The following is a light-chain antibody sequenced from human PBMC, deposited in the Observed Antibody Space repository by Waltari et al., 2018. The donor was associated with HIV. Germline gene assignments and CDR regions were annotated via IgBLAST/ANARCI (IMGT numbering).Light chain of an antibody. CDR1: SPNLGAGYA. CDR2: GNN. J-gene: IGLJ3*02. Sequence: QSVLPPPPSVSVAPGPSVPFPCTGCSPNLGAGYAVHCYQHLPGTAPKLLIYGNNNRPAGVPDRFSGSKSGTSASLAITGLQAEDEADYYCQSYDSSLSGSWVFGGGTKLTVL. V-gene: IGLV1-40*01. CDR3: QSYDSSLSGSWV.